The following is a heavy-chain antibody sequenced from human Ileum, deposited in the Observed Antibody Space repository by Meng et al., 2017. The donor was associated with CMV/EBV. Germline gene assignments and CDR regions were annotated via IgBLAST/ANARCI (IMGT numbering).Heavy chain of an antibody. CDR3: ARDGLSGRYFDY. CDR1: VYPFTSNN. D-gene: IGHD1-26*01. Sequence: CQPSVYPFTSNNIIWVRQAPGQGPEWMGWIDPTTGNPTYAQGFTGRFVFSLDTSVNTAYLQISSLKAEDTAVYYCARDGLSGRYFDYWGQGTLVTVSS. CDR2: IDPTTGNP. V-gene: IGHV7-4-1*02. J-gene: IGHJ4*02.